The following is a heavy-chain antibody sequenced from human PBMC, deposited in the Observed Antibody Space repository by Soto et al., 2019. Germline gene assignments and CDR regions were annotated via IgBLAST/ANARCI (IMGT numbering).Heavy chain of an antibody. J-gene: IGHJ6*04. CDR3: ARAPNRGVVTPGGMDV. D-gene: IGHD2-21*02. V-gene: IGHV1-69*13. CDR1: GGTFSSYA. CDR2: IIPIFGTT. Sequence: ASVKVSCKASGGTFSSYAISWVRQAPGQGLEWMGGIIPIFGTTNYAQKFQGRVTITADESTSTAYMELSSLRSEDTAVYYCARAPNRGVVTPGGMDVRGKGTTVTVSS.